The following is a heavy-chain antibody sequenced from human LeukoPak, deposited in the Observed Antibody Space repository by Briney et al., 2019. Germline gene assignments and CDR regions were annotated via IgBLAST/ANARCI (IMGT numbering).Heavy chain of an antibody. Sequence: SSETLSLTCSVSDGSISSRNYYWGWIRQPPGKGLEWIGSIYYSGTTYSNPSLKSRVTISVDTSKNQFSLKLSSVTAADTAVYYCARLSGPPYYDILTGPWFDYWGQGALVTVSS. J-gene: IGHJ4*02. CDR3: ARLSGPPYYDILTGPWFDY. CDR2: IYYSGTT. CDR1: DGSISSRNYY. V-gene: IGHV4-39*01. D-gene: IGHD3-9*01.